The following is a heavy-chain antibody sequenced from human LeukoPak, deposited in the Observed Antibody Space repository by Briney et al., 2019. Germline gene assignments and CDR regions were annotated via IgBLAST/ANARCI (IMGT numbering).Heavy chain of an antibody. CDR2: IRYDGSNK. CDR3: AKGQVVPATILDY. D-gene: IGHD2-2*01. J-gene: IGHJ4*02. Sequence: EGSLRLSCAASGFTFSSYGMHWVRQAPGKELEWVAFIRYDGSNKYYADSVKGRFTISRDNSKNSLYLQMNSLRTEDTALYYCAKGQVVPATILDYWGQGTLVTVSS. CDR1: GFTFSSYG. V-gene: IGHV3-30*02.